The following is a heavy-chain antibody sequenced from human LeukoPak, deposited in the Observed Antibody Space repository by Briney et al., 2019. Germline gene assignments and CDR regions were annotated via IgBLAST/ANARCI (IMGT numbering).Heavy chain of an antibody. J-gene: IGHJ3*01. CDR1: DYTFANYG. D-gene: IGHD2-21*02. Sequence: ASVTVSCKTSDYTFANYGINWVRQAPGQGLEWLGWIKSYSYNTNYAQKFQGRVTMTKDTFTNTAYMELMNLTSDDTAVYYCARDMVTSNGFNVWGQGTMVTVSS. CDR3: ARDMVTSNGFNV. V-gene: IGHV1-18*01. CDR2: IKSYSYNT.